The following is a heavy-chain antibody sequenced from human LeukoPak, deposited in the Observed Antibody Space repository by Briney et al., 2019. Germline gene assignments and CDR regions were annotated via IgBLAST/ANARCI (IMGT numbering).Heavy chain of an antibody. CDR1: GFTFSNYA. D-gene: IGHD6-13*01. CDR3: ARGALAAGERLKNNWFDP. Sequence: NPGRSLRLSCTASGFTFSNYAMHWVRQAPGKGLQWVAIISYDGDKKEYTDSVKGRLTISRDNSKNTLSLQMNSLRAEDTALYYCARGALAAGERLKNNWFDPWGQGTLVTVSS. CDR2: ISYDGDKK. V-gene: IGHV3-30-3*01. J-gene: IGHJ5*02.